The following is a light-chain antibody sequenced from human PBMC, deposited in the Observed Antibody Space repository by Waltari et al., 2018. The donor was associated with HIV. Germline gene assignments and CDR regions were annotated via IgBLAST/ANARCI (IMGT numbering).Light chain of an antibody. CDR3: SSYTRSSALVV. J-gene: IGLJ2*01. V-gene: IGLV2-14*01. CDR1: SSYVGAYNY. CDR2: EVS. Sequence: QSALTQPASVSGSLGQSITISCTGTSSYVGAYNYVSWYQQHPGKAPKFMIYEVSNRPSGVSNRFSGSKSGNTASLTISGLQTEAEADYYCSSYTRSSALVVFGGGTKVTVL.